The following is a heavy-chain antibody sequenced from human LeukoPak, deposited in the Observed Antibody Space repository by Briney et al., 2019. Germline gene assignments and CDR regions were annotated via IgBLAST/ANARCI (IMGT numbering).Heavy chain of an antibody. CDR2: INTDGTII. CDR1: GFTFSSYW. V-gene: IGHV3-74*01. Sequence: PGGSLRLSCAASGFTFSSYWMHWVRHTPGRGLVWVARINTDGTIIDYADSVQGRFTISRDTAKNTLYLQMNSLRAEDTALYYCVKDLDFRADCWGQGTLVTVSS. J-gene: IGHJ4*02. CDR3: VKDLDFRADC. D-gene: IGHD2/OR15-2a*01.